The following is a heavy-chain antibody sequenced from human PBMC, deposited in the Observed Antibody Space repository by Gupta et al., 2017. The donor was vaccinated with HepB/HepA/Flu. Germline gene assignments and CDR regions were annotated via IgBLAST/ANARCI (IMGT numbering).Heavy chain of an antibody. J-gene: IGHJ4*02. CDR3: AKGSPYSGRYSGFDN. CDR1: GFTFSTYA. Sequence: EVQLLESGGGLIQPGGSLRLSCAASGFTFSTYAMSWVRQAPGKGLEWVSAISGNGNSALYTDSVKGRFTISRDNPENMLYLPMNRLRTEDTAVYYCAKGSPYSGRYSGFDNWGQGSLVTLYS. D-gene: IGHD1-26*01. CDR2: ISGNGNSA. V-gene: IGHV3-23*01.